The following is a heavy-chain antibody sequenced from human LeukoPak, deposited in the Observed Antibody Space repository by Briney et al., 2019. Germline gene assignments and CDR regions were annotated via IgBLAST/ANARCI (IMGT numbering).Heavy chain of an antibody. Sequence: SGGSLRLSCTASGLVFSTYGMSWVRQAPGKGLEWVSVISGSGGSIYYADSVKGRFTISRDNSKNTVYLQMNSLRAEDTAVYYCAKILSNAEGYYFDYWGQGSLVTVSS. V-gene: IGHV3-23*01. CDR3: AKILSNAEGYYFDY. D-gene: IGHD2/OR15-2a*01. J-gene: IGHJ4*02. CDR2: ISGSGGSI. CDR1: GLVFSTYG.